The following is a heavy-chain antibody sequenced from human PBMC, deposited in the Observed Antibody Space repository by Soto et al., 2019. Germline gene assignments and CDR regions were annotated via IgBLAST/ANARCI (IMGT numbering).Heavy chain of an antibody. Sequence: ASVKVSCKASGYSFTSYAIHWVRQAPGQRLEWMGWINAGNGNTKIPQKFQGRVTITRDTSASTAYMEVSSLRSEDTAVYYCARVYPSDTRYGYVGNNWFDPWGQGTLVTVSS. J-gene: IGHJ5*02. CDR3: ARVYPSDTRYGYVGNNWFDP. D-gene: IGHD5-18*01. CDR2: INAGNGNT. CDR1: GYSFTSYA. V-gene: IGHV1-3*01.